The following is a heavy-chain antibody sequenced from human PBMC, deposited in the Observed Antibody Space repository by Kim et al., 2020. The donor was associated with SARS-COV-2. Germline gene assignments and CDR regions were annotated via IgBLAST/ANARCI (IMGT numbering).Heavy chain of an antibody. CDR1: GFTFDDYA. V-gene: IGHV3-9*01. D-gene: IGHD3-22*01. CDR2: ISWNSGSI. J-gene: IGHJ4*02. CDR3: ARVKRSGSGWYYYDSSGYSLDY. Sequence: GGSLRLSCAASGFTFDDYAMHWVRQAPGKGLEWVSGISWNSGSIGYADSVKGRFTISRDNAKNSLYLQMNSLRAEDTALYYCARVKRSGSGWYYYDSSGYSLDYGGRGTLLPVSS.